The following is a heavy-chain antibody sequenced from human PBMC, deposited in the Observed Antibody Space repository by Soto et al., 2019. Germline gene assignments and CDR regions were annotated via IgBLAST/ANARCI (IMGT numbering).Heavy chain of an antibody. CDR1: GYTFTSYA. Sequence: ASVKVSCKASGYTFTSYAMHWVRQAPGQRLEWMGWINAGNGNTKYSQKFQGRVTITRDTSASTAYMELSSLRSEDTAVYYCARGPITMRVVVTLDYWGQGTLVTVSS. V-gene: IGHV1-3*01. J-gene: IGHJ4*02. D-gene: IGHD3-22*01. CDR2: INAGNGNT. CDR3: ARGPITMRVVVTLDY.